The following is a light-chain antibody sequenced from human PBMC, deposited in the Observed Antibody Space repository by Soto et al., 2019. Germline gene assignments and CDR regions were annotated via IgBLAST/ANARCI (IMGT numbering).Light chain of an antibody. CDR1: SSNIGSNT. Sequence: QTVVTQPTSASGTPGQRVTISCSGSSSNIGSNTVNWYQQLPGTAPKLLIYSNNQRPSGVPDRFSGSKSGTSASLAISGLQSEDEADYYCAAWDDSLKVVFGGGTKVTVL. CDR3: AAWDDSLKVV. CDR2: SNN. V-gene: IGLV1-44*01. J-gene: IGLJ2*01.